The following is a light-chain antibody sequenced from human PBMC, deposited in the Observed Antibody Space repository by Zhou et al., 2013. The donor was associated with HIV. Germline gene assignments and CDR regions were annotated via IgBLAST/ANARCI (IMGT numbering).Light chain of an antibody. CDR3: QQANSFPLT. CDR1: QGISSF. V-gene: IGKV1-9*01. CDR2: AAS. Sequence: DIQLTQSPSFLSASVGDRVNITCRASQGISSFLAWYQQKPGKAPKILIYAASTLQSGVPSRFSGSASGTEFTLTISSLQPDDFATYYCQQANSFPLTFGGGTKVDIK. J-gene: IGKJ4*01.